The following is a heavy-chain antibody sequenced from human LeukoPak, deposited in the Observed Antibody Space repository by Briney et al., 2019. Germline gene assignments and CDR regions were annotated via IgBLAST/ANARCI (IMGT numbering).Heavy chain of an antibody. CDR1: GGSISSISYY. CDR3: ARETTGLARYFDY. V-gene: IGHV4-39*07. CDR2: IYYSGST. J-gene: IGHJ4*02. D-gene: IGHD4-11*01. Sequence: SETLSLTCTVSGGSISSISYYWGWIRQPPGKGLEWIGSIYYSGSTYYNPSLKSRVTISVDTSKNQFSLNLSSVTAADTAVYYCARETTGLARYFDYWGQGTLVTVSS.